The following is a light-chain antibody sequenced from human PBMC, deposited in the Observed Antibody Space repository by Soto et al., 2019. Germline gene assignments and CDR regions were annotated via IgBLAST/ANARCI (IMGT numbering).Light chain of an antibody. CDR2: DVS. Sequence: QSALAQPRSVSGSPGQSVTISCTGTSSDVGGYKYVSWYQQHPGKAPKLMIYDVSKRPSGVPDRFSGSKSGNTASLTISGLQAEDEADYYCCSYAGSYSFVVFGGGTKVTVL. V-gene: IGLV2-11*01. CDR1: SSDVGGYKY. CDR3: CSYAGSYSFVV. J-gene: IGLJ2*01.